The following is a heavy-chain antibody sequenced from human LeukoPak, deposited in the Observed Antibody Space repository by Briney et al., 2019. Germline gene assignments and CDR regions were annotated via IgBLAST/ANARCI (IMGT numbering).Heavy chain of an antibody. D-gene: IGHD6-19*01. CDR2: ISGGGGST. J-gene: IGHJ6*02. CDR3: AKYRCFRYICGWYPAWPPGLMCV. V-gene: IGHV3-23*01. Sequence: GGSLRLSCAASGFTFSSYAMSWVRQAPGKGLEWVSAISGGGGSTYYADSVKGRFTISRDNSKNTLYLQMHSLRAEDTAVYYGAKYRCFRYICGWYPAWPPGLMCVWGQGTTVTVS. CDR1: GFTFSSYA.